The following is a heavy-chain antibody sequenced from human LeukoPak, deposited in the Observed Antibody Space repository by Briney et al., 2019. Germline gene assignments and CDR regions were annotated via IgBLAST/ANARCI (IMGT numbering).Heavy chain of an antibody. J-gene: IGHJ4*02. Sequence: SETLSLTCTVSGGSISSYYWSWTRQPPGKGLEWFGYIYYSGSTNYNPSLKSRVTISVDTSKNQFSLKLSSVTAADTAVYYCARAEYYFDYWGQGTLVTVSS. CDR3: ARAEYYFDY. V-gene: IGHV4-59*01. D-gene: IGHD3-10*01. CDR1: GGSISSYY. CDR2: IYYSGST.